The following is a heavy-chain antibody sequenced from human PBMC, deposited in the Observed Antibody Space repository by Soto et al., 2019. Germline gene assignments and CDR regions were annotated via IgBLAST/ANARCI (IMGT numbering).Heavy chain of an antibody. Sequence: ASVKVSCKAIGYSFTSHYIHWVRQAPGQGLEWMGWISAYNGNTDYAQKFQGRVTMTTDTSTSTAYMELRSLTSDDTAVYYCARDRSMYYGMDVWGQGTTVTVSS. J-gene: IGHJ6*02. V-gene: IGHV1-18*04. CDR3: ARDRSMYYGMDV. D-gene: IGHD2-8*01. CDR1: GYSFTSHY. CDR2: ISAYNGNT.